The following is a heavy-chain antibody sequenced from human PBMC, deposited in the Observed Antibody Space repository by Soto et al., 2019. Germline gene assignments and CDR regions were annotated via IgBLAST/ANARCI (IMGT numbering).Heavy chain of an antibody. D-gene: IGHD3-10*01. J-gene: IGHJ6*03. CDR2: ISSSSSYI. V-gene: IGHV3-21*04. CDR1: GCPFSSFA. Sequence: GGSLRLSCAASGCPFSSFAMNWVRQAPEKGLEWVSSISSSSSYIDYADSVKGRFTISRDNAKNSLYLQMNGLRAEDTAVYYCARTMVRGVMTLQHYYYMDVWGKGTTVTVSS. CDR3: ARTMVRGVMTLQHYYYMDV.